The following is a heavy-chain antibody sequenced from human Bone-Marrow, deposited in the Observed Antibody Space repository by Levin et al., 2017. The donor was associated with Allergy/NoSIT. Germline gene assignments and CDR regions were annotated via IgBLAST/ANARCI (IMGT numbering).Heavy chain of an antibody. CDR1: GGSISSSSYY. J-gene: IGHJ4*02. D-gene: IGHD2-15*01. V-gene: IGHV4-39*01. Sequence: SQTLSLTCTVSGGSISSSSYYWGWIRLPPGKGLEWIGSIFYGGSTYYNPSLKSRVTISVDTSKNQFSLKLNSVTAADTAVYCCARQRRYCSGGICYRYFDYWGQGTLVTASS. CDR3: ARQRRYCSGGICYRYFDY. CDR2: IFYGGST.